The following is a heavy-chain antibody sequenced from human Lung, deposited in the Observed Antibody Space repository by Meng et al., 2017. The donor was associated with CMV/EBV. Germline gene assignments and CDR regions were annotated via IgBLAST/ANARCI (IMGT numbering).Heavy chain of an antibody. V-gene: IGHV3-7*01. CDR2: IKQDGSEK. CDR3: ARDNSIIADYGMDV. Sequence: GGSXRLXCAASGFTFSSYWMSWVRQAPGKGLEWVANIKQDGSEKYYVDSVKGRFTISRDNAKNSLYLQMNSLRAEDTAVYYCARDNSIIADYGMDVWGQGXTVTVSS. J-gene: IGHJ6*02. CDR1: GFTFSSYW. D-gene: IGHD2-21*01.